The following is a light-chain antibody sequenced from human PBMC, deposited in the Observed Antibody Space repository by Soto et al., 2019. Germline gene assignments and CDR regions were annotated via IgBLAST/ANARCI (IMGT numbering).Light chain of an antibody. J-gene: IGLJ2*01. CDR2: DVT. V-gene: IGLV2-14*03. CDR3: SYYTSNRTVV. Sequence: QSALTQPASVSGSPGQSITISCTGTSSDVGSYNHVAWYQHHPGKAPRLMIYDVTNRPSGVSSRFSGSKSGNTASLTISGLQAEDEADYYCSYYTSNRTVVFGEGTKLTVL. CDR1: SSDVGSYNH.